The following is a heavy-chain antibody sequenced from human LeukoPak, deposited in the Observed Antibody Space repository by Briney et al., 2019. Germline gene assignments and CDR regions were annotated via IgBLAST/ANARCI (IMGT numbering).Heavy chain of an antibody. Sequence: GGSLRLSCAASGFTFSSYGMHGVRQAPGKGLEWVAFIRYDGSNKYYADYVKGRFTISRDNSKNTLYLQMNSLRAEDTAVYYCAKDSDCSSTSCYSAEYFQHWGQGTLVTVSS. J-gene: IGHJ1*01. CDR3: AKDSDCSSTSCYSAEYFQH. D-gene: IGHD2-2*01. CDR2: IRYDGSNK. V-gene: IGHV3-30*02. CDR1: GFTFSSYG.